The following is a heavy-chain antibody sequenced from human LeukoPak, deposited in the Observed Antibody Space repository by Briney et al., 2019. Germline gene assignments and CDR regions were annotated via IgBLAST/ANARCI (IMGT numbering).Heavy chain of an antibody. Sequence: GGSLRLSCAASGFTFSSYSMNWVRQAPGKGLEWVSYISSSSSTIYYADSVKGRFTISRDNSKNTLYLQMNSLRAEDTAVYYCAKDTYYYDSSGYYALGYWGQGTLVTVSS. V-gene: IGHV3-48*01. D-gene: IGHD3-22*01. CDR1: GFTFSSYS. CDR2: ISSSSSTI. CDR3: AKDTYYYDSSGYYALGY. J-gene: IGHJ4*02.